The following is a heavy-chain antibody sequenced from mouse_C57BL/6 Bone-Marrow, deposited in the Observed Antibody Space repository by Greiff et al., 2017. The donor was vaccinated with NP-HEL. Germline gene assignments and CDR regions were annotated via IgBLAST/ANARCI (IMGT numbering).Heavy chain of an antibody. Sequence: QVQLQQPGAELVKPGASVKMSCKASGYTFTSYWITWVKQRPGQGLEWIGDIYPGSGSTNYNEKFKSKATLTVDTSSSTAYMQLISLTSEDSAVYYCAREGGYYPYWYFDVWGTGTTVTVSS. D-gene: IGHD2-3*01. CDR2: IYPGSGST. CDR1: GYTFTSYW. J-gene: IGHJ1*03. CDR3: AREGGYYPYWYFDV. V-gene: IGHV1-55*01.